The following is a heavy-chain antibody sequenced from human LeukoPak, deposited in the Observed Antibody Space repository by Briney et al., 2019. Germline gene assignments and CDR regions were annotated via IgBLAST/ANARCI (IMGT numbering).Heavy chain of an antibody. Sequence: ASVKVSCKSSGYSFTIYNINWERQGTGQGHEWMGWLNTNSGNTGYAHKVQGRVTMTSTTSISTDYMELRSLRSEDTAVYYCARGLSRGIFGVVYFRGAFDIWGQGTMVTVSS. J-gene: IGHJ3*02. CDR3: ARGLSRGIFGVVYFRGAFDI. V-gene: IGHV1-8*01. CDR1: GYSFTIYN. D-gene: IGHD3-3*01. CDR2: LNTNSGNT.